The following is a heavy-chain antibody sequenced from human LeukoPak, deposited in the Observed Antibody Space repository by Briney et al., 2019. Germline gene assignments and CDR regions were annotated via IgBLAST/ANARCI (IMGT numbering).Heavy chain of an antibody. Sequence: ASVKVSCTVSGYTLTELSLHWVRQAPGKGLEWMGGFDPEDGETIYAQKFQGRVTMTEDTSTDTAYMELSSLRSEDTAVYYCATAGAYPTVAAIDYWGQGTLVTVSS. CDR2: FDPEDGET. CDR3: ATAGAYPTVAAIDY. J-gene: IGHJ4*02. CDR1: GYTLTELS. D-gene: IGHD6-19*01. V-gene: IGHV1-24*01.